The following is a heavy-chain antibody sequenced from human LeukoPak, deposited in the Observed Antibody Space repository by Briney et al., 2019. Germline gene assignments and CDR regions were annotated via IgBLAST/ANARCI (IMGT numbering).Heavy chain of an antibody. CDR3: ARDYADYSNYFDY. Sequence: GASVKVSCKASGYTFTSYAMHWVRQAPGQRLEWMGWINAGNGNTKYSQKFQGRVTITRDISASTAYMELSSLRSEDTAVYYCARDYADYSNYFDYWGQGTLVTVSS. V-gene: IGHV1-3*01. J-gene: IGHJ4*02. CDR2: INAGNGNT. D-gene: IGHD4-11*01. CDR1: GYTFTSYA.